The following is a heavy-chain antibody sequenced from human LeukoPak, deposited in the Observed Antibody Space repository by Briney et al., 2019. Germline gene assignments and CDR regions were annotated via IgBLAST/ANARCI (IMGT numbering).Heavy chain of an antibody. CDR2: FDPEDGET. J-gene: IGHJ4*02. CDR1: GYTLTELS. V-gene: IGHV1-24*01. Sequence: GASVKVSCKVSGYTLTELSMHWVRQAPGKGLEWMGGFDPEDGETIYAQKFQGRVTMTRDTSISTAYMELSRLRSDDTAVYYCARVLTAGTLRQRGFDYWGQGTLVTVSS. D-gene: IGHD6-19*01. CDR3: ARVLTAGTLRQRGFDY.